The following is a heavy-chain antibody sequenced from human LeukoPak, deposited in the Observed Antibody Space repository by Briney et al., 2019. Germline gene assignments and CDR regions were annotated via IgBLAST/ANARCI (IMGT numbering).Heavy chain of an antibody. J-gene: IGHJ6*03. CDR3: ATGIRPPSYSNYVSIGYYNMDV. V-gene: IGHV1-69*05. CDR1: GGTFSSYA. Sequence: SVKVSCKASGGTFSSYAISWVRQAPGQGLEWMGGIIPIFGTANYAQKFQGRVTITTDESTSTAYMELSSLRSEDTAVYYCATGIRPPSYSNYVSIGYYNMDVWGKGTTVTVSS. CDR2: IIPIFGTA. D-gene: IGHD4-11*01.